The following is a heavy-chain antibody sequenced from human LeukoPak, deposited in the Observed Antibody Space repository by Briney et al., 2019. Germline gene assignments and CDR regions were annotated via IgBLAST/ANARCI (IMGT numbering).Heavy chain of an antibody. J-gene: IGHJ6*03. CDR3: ARLAFCTNAVCFSNYYYSMDV. CDR1: GSIFTSYW. V-gene: IGHV5-51*01. D-gene: IGHD2-8*01. CDR2: IYPDDSDT. Sequence: GASLQISCEGSGSIFTSYWIGWGRQLPGKGLEWMGIIYPDDSDTKYSPSFQAHVTISADKSISTAYLPWSSLKASDTAMYYCARLAFCTNAVCFSNYYYSMDVWGRGTTVTVSS.